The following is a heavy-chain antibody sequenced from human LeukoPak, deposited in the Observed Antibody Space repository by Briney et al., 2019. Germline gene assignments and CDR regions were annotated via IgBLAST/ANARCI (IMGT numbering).Heavy chain of an antibody. V-gene: IGHV3-20*04. D-gene: IGHD6-6*01. CDR1: GSTFDDYC. CDR2: SNWNGGST. CDR3: ARDGTGSSASY. J-gene: IGHJ4*02. Sequence: GPCVRLSCPASGSTFDDYCMGCVRLPPGEGLEWASGSNWNGGSTGYADSVNGRFTISRDNDKNSLHLQMNSLRAEDTALYYGARDGTGSSASYWGQGTLVTVSS.